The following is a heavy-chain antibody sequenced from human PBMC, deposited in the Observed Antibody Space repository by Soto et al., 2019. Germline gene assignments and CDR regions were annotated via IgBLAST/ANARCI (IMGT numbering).Heavy chain of an antibody. D-gene: IGHD2-15*01. Sequence: GASLQISCAASEFTFSAYDLHLNRQTTGKGLEWVSAIGAADDPYYLGSVKGRFTISRENAKNSLYLQMNSLRAEDTAVYYCARAYSGRLPRRADYYFAMDVWGQGTTVTVSS. V-gene: IGHV3-13*05. CDR2: IGAADDP. J-gene: IGHJ6*02. CDR1: EFTFSAYD. CDR3: ARAYSGRLPRRADYYFAMDV.